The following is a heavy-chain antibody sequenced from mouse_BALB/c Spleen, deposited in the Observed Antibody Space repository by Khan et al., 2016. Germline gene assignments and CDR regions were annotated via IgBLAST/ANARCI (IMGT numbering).Heavy chain of an antibody. Sequence: QVQLKESGPGLVAPSQSLSITCTVAGFSLTSYGVHWVRQPPGKGLEWLGVIWAGGSTNYNSALMSRLSISKDNSKSQVFLKMNSLQTDDTAMYYCVRDYSGSSTGFAYWGQGTLVTVSA. D-gene: IGHD1-1*01. CDR1: GFSLTSYG. J-gene: IGHJ3*01. CDR2: IWAGGST. V-gene: IGHV2-9*02. CDR3: VRDYSGSSTGFAY.